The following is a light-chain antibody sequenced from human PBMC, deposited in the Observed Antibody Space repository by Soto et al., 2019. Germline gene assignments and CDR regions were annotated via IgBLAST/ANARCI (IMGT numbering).Light chain of an antibody. CDR1: QTISDY. Sequence: DIQMTQSPSSLSASVGDRVTITCRASQTISDYLNWYHQKPGKAPKLLIYAASTLQTGVPSRFSGSGSGTDFTLTISSLQPEDFATYFCQQSSSPPYTFGQGTKLEIK. CDR3: QQSSSPPYT. J-gene: IGKJ2*01. V-gene: IGKV1-39*01. CDR2: AAS.